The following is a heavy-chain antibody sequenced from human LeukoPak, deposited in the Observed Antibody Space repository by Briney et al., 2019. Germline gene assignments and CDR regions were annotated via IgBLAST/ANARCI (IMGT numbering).Heavy chain of an antibody. CDR3: AKDLLYSDVWGSYRPNPLDY. Sequence: PGRSLRLSCAASGFTFSSYGMHWVRQAPGKGLEWVAVISYDGSNEYYADSVKGRFTISRDNSKNTLYLQMNSLRAEDTAVYYCAKDLLYSDVWGSYRPNPLDYWGQGTLVTVSS. D-gene: IGHD3-16*02. CDR1: GFTFSSYG. V-gene: IGHV3-30*18. CDR2: ISYDGSNE. J-gene: IGHJ4*02.